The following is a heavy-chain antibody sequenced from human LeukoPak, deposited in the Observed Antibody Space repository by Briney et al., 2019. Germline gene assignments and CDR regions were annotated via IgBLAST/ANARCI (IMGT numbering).Heavy chain of an antibody. V-gene: IGHV4-4*07. CDR3: AGPSLWGLQH. CDR2: IYSTGTT. D-gene: IGHD3-16*01. J-gene: IGHJ1*01. CDR1: GGSITSYY. Sequence: PSETLSLTCTVSGGSITSYYWTWIRQPAGRGLEWIGRIYSTGTTNYSPSLKSRVTMSVDTSKNQFSLRLTSVTAADTAVYYCAGPSLWGLQHWGQGTLVTVSS.